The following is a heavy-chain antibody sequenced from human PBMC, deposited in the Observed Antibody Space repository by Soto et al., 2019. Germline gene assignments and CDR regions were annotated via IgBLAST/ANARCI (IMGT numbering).Heavy chain of an antibody. CDR2: IWSDGGNE. J-gene: IGHJ2*01. D-gene: IGHD3-10*02. V-gene: IGHV3-33*06. CDR1: GFTFSSYG. Sequence: QVQLVESGGGVVQPGRSLRLSCATSGFTFSSYGMQWVRQAPGKGLEWVAVIWSDGGNEYYADSVKGRFTISRDNSKNTLYLQMNSLRVEDTAVYYCAKEQMFFDVWGRGTLVTVSS. CDR3: AKEQMFFDV.